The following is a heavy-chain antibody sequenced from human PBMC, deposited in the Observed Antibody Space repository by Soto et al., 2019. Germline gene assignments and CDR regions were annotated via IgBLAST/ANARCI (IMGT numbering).Heavy chain of an antibody. CDR3: ARKSTDDFWSGYIRGRYYYCGMDV. D-gene: IGHD3-3*01. Sequence: GGSLRLSCAASGFTFSSYAMSWVRQAPGKGLEWVSAISGSSSYTNYADSVKGRFTISRDNAKTSLYLQMNSLRAEDTAVYYCARKSTDDFWSGYIRGRYYYCGMDVWGQGSTVTVSS. V-gene: IGHV3-21*01. CDR1: GFTFSSYA. J-gene: IGHJ6*02. CDR2: ISGSSSYT.